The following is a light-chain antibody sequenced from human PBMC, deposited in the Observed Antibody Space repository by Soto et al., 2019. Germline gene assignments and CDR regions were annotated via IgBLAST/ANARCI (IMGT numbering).Light chain of an antibody. CDR3: QQYTSDLYT. J-gene: IGKJ2*01. Sequence: DIPLTQFPSTLSASVGGTVTITCRASKNLLTYLAWYQQKPGRAPKLLIHDASTLEDGVPSRFSGSGSGTEFSLTISSRQPEDFAMYHCQQYTSDLYTFGQGTKLQ. CDR1: KNLLTY. V-gene: IGKV1-5*01. CDR2: DAS.